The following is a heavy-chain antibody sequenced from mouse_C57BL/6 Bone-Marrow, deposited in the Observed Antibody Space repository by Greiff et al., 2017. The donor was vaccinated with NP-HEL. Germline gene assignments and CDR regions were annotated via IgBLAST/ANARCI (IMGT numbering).Heavy chain of an antibody. CDR3: ARKSAYWYFDV. V-gene: IGHV2-2*01. CDR1: GFSLTSYG. J-gene: IGHJ1*03. CDR2: LWSGGST. Sequence: QVQLQQSGPGLVQPSQSLSITCTVSGFSLTSYGVHWVRQSPGKGLEWLGVLWSGGSTDYNAAFISRLSISKDNSKSQVFFKMNSLQADDTAIYYCARKSAYWYFDVWGTGTTVTVSS.